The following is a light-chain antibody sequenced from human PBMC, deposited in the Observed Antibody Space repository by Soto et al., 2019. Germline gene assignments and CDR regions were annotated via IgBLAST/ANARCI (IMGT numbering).Light chain of an antibody. CDR1: QSVSSN. CDR2: GAS. V-gene: IGKV3-15*01. J-gene: IGKJ4*01. Sequence: EIVMTQSPATLSVSPGERATLSCRASQSVSSNLAWYQQKPGQAPRLLIYGASSRASGIPARFSGSGSETEFTLTISSLQSEDFAVYYCQQYYNWPPLTFGEGTKVDIK. CDR3: QQYYNWPPLT.